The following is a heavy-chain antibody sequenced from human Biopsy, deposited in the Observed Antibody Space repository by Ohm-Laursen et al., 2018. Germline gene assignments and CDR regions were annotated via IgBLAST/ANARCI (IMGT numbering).Heavy chain of an antibody. J-gene: IGHJ4*02. Sequence: ASVKVSCKASSYTFTDYNIHWMRQAPRQGLEWLGYINCKTGATNYAQKFQGTVTMTRDTSISTAYLALGSLRSADTAIYYCARDPLNGHKHFDYWSQGSLVTVSS. CDR1: SYTFTDYN. V-gene: IGHV1-2*02. CDR3: ARDPLNGHKHFDY. CDR2: INCKTGAT. D-gene: IGHD2-8*01.